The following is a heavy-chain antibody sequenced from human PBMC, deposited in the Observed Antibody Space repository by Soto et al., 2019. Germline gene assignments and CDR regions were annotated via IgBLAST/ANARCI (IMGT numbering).Heavy chain of an antibody. J-gene: IGHJ4*02. CDR1: GGSFSGYY. CDR3: ARAVLYYDYVWGSSRPPHRHVDY. CDR2: INHSGST. V-gene: IGHV4-34*01. Sequence: SVTLSLTCAVYGGSFSGYYWSWIRQPPGKGLEWIGEINHSGSTSYNPSLKSRVTISVDTSKNQFSLKLSSVTAADTAVYYCARAVLYYDYVWGSSRPPHRHVDYWGQVTLVTVS. D-gene: IGHD3-16*02.